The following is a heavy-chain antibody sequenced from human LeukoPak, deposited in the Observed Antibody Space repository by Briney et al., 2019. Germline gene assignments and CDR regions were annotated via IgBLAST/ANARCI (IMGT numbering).Heavy chain of an antibody. CDR2: ISCSWWST. CDR3: AKDDLLSIVVVPAAPKGGYYYGMDV. V-gene: IGHV3-23*01. D-gene: IGHD2-2*01. CDR1: GFAFSSYA. Sequence: PGVSLRLFCAASGFAFSSYAMSWVRQARGKGLEGGSAISCSWWSTYYADAVKGRLTISRDNSKNTLYLQMNSLRAEDTAVYYCAKDDLLSIVVVPAAPKGGYYYGMDVWGQGTTVTVSS. J-gene: IGHJ6*02.